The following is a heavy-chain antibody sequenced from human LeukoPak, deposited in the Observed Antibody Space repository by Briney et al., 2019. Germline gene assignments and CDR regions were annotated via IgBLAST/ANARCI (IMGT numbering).Heavy chain of an antibody. J-gene: IGHJ6*02. CDR2: INPSGGSA. CDR3: AKGSRVHNNPVYYYGMDV. CDR1: GYTFTSYY. D-gene: IGHD1-1*01. Sequence: ASVKVSCKASGYTFTSYYMHWVRQAPGQGLEWVGIINPSGGSAIYAQNFQGRVTMTRDTSTSTVYMELSSLRSEDTAVYYCAKGSRVHNNPVYYYGMDVWGQGTTVTVSS. V-gene: IGHV1-46*01.